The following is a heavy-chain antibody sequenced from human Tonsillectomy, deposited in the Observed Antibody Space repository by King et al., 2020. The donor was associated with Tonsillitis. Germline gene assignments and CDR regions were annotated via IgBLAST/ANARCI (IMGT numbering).Heavy chain of an antibody. V-gene: IGHV3-43D*03. Sequence: VQLVESGGAVVQPGGSLRLSCAASGFTFNDYGFHWVRQAPGKGLEWVSLITWDGGTTDYADSVRGRFTISRDDSQDSLYLQMNSLRTEDTALYCCAKDRGEGNFFDYWGQGTLVTVFS. J-gene: IGHJ4*02. CDR3: AKDRGEGNFFDY. D-gene: IGHD5-12*01. CDR2: ITWDGGTT. CDR1: GFTFNDYG.